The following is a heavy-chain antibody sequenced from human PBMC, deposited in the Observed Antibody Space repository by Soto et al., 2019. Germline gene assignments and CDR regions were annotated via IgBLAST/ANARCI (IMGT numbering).Heavy chain of an antibody. CDR1: GGSISSSSYY. CDR2: IYYSGST. J-gene: IGHJ6*02. Sequence: KPSETLSLTCTVSGGSISSSSYYWGWIRQPPGKGLEWIGSIYYSGSTYYNPSLKSRVTISVDTSKNQFSLKLSSVTAADTAVYYCARTKAHYYYYGMDVWGQGTTVTVSS. V-gene: IGHV4-39*01. CDR3: ARTKAHYYYYGMDV.